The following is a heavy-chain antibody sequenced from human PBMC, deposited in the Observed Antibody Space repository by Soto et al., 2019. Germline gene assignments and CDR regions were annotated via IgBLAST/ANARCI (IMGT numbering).Heavy chain of an antibody. CDR2: IVPIFATP. CDR3: ARAPYGDFVTWFDS. V-gene: IGHV1-69*01. CDR1: GATFSSYA. D-gene: IGHD4-17*01. J-gene: IGHJ5*01. Sequence: QVQLVQSGAEVKKPGSSVKVSCKASGATFSSYAVSWVRQVPGQGLEWMGGIVPIFATPKYGQKFQDRVTITADEATSTAYLELSSLRSDDTAVFYCARAPYGDFVTWFDSWGQGTPVTVSS.